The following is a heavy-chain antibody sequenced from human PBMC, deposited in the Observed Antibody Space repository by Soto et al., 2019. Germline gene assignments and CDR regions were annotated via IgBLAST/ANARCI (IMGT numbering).Heavy chain of an antibody. J-gene: IGHJ6*02. D-gene: IGHD2-8*02. V-gene: IGHV3-72*01. CDR2: IRNEANTYTT. CDR3: ARVLLVLGTHYALEV. Sequence: PGGSLRLSCAASGFTLSGHTMDWVRHAPGERLEWVGRIRNEANTYTTEYAASVEGRFIMSRDVSENSLYLQINSLKTEDTAIYYCARVLLVLGTHYALEVWGQGTTVIVSS. CDR1: GFTLSGHT.